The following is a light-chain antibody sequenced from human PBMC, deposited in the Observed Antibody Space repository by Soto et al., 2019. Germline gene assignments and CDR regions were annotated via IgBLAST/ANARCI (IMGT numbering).Light chain of an antibody. Sequence: EIVLTQSPGTLSLSPGERATLSCRASQSVSGSYLAWYQQKPGQAPRLLIYGASSRATGIPDRLSGSGSGTDFTLTISRLEPEDFAVYYCQQYGSSRTFGQGTKVDIK. CDR2: GAS. CDR1: QSVSGSY. CDR3: QQYGSSRT. V-gene: IGKV3-20*01. J-gene: IGKJ1*01.